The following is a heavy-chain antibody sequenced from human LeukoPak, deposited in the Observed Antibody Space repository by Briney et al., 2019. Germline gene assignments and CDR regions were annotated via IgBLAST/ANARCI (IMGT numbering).Heavy chain of an antibody. CDR1: GFTFSSYA. CDR2: ISGSGGST. D-gene: IGHD1/OR15-1a*01. CDR3: AREQSNWNTNWFDP. V-gene: IGHV3-23*01. Sequence: PGGSLRLSCAASGFTFSSYAMSWVRQAPGKGLEWVSAISGSGGSTYYADSVKGRFTISRDNAKNTLYLQMNSLRVEDTAIYYCAREQSNWNTNWFDPWGQGTLVTVSS. J-gene: IGHJ5*02.